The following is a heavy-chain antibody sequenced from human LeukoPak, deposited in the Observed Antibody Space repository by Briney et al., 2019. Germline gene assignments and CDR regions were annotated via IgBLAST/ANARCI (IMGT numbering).Heavy chain of an antibody. CDR1: GGTFSSYA. CDR3: ARGGYDILTGLDFFDY. Sequence: ASVKVSCKASGGTFSSYAISWVRQAPGQGLEWMGGIIPIFGTANYAQKFQGRVMITTDESTSTAYMELSSLRSEDTAVYYCARGGYDILTGLDFFDYWGQGTLVTVSS. CDR2: IIPIFGTA. J-gene: IGHJ4*02. D-gene: IGHD3-9*01. V-gene: IGHV1-69*05.